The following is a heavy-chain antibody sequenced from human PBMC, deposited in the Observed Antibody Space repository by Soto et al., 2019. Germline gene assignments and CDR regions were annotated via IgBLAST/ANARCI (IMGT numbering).Heavy chain of an antibody. CDR2: ISADNGNT. J-gene: IGHJ6*02. CDR1: GYTFYSHS. CDR3: ARCIQQDYYYGMDV. V-gene: IGHV1-18*01. D-gene: IGHD5-18*01. Sequence: GASVKVSCKASGYTFYSHSISWVRQAPGQGLEWMGRISADNGNTKYAQKFRDRVTMTTDTSTSTVYMELRNLRSDDTAVYYCARCIQQDYYYGMDVWGQGTTVTVS.